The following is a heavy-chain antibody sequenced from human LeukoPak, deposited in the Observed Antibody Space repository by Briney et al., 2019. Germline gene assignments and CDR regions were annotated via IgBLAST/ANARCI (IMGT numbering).Heavy chain of an antibody. CDR3: ARGEALVGATKGDY. V-gene: IGHV1-2*02. D-gene: IGHD1-26*01. J-gene: IGHJ4*02. CDR1: GYTFTGYY. CDR2: INPNSGGT. Sequence: GASVKVSCKASGYTFTGYYMHWGRQAPGQGLEWMGWINPNSGGTNYAQKFQGRVTMTRDTSISTAYMELSRLRSDDTAVYYCARGEALVGATKGDYWGQGTLVTVSS.